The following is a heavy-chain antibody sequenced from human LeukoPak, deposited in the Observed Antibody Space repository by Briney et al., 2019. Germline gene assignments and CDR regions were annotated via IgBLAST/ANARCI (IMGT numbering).Heavy chain of an antibody. CDR1: GGTFSSYA. CDR2: IIPIFGTA. V-gene: IGHV1-69*05. D-gene: IGHD6-19*01. Sequence: SVKVSCKASGGTFSSYAISWVRQAPGQGLEWMGRIIPIFGTANYAQTFQGRVTITTDESTSTGYMELSSLRSEDTAVYYCAREDSSGWYRNYWGQGTLVTVSS. J-gene: IGHJ4*02. CDR3: AREDSSGWYRNY.